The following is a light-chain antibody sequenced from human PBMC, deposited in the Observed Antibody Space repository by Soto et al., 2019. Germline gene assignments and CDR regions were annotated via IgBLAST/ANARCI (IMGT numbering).Light chain of an antibody. CDR2: LEGSGSY. J-gene: IGLJ2*01. CDR3: ETWDSNTVV. Sequence: QSVLTQSSSASASLGSSVKLTCTLSSGHSSYIIAWHQQQPGKAPRYLMKLEGSGSYNKGSGVPDRFSGSSSGADRYLTISNLQFEDEADYYCETWDSNTVVFGGGTNLTVL. CDR1: SGHSSYI. V-gene: IGLV4-60*02.